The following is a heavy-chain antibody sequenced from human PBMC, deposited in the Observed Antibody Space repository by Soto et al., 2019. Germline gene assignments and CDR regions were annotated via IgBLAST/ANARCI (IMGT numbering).Heavy chain of an antibody. J-gene: IGHJ6*02. CDR1: GGSISSGDYY. Sequence: QVQLQESGPGLVKPSQTLSLTCTVSGGSISSGDYYWSWIRQPPGKGLEWIGYIYYSGSTYPNPSLKSRVTISVDTSKNQFSLKLSSVTAADTAMYYCARALIQLWPHYYYGMDVWGQGTTVTVSS. D-gene: IGHD5-18*01. CDR2: IYYSGST. V-gene: IGHV4-30-4*01. CDR3: ARALIQLWPHYYYGMDV.